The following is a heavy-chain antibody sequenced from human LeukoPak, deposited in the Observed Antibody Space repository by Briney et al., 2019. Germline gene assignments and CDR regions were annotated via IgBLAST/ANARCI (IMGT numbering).Heavy chain of an antibody. CDR1: GFTFDDYA. V-gene: IGHV3-9*01. J-gene: IGHJ4*02. CDR3: AKDWGYSGYDYFDY. Sequence: PGGSLRLSCAASGFTFDDYAMHWVRQAPGKGLEWVSGISWNSGSIGYADSVKGRFTISRDNAKNSLYLQMNSLRAEDTALYYCAKDWGYSGYDYFDYWGQGTLVTVSS. D-gene: IGHD5-12*01. CDR2: ISWNSGSI.